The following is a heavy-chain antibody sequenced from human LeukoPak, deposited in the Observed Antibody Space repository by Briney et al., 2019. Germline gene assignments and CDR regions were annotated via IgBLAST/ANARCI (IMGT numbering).Heavy chain of an antibody. Sequence: PSETLSLTCTVSGYSISSGYYWGWIRQPPGKGLEWTGSIDHSGSTYYNPSLKSRVTISVDKSKNQFSLKLSSVTAADTAVYYCASQVERRLGYYYMDVWGKGTTVTVSS. CDR1: GYSISSGYY. V-gene: IGHV4-38-2*02. J-gene: IGHJ6*03. D-gene: IGHD1-1*01. CDR3: ASQVERRLGYYYMDV. CDR2: IDHSGST.